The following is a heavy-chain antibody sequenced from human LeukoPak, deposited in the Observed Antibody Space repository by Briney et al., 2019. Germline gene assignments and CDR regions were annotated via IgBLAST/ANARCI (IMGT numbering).Heavy chain of an antibody. J-gene: IGHJ4*02. D-gene: IGHD5-18*01. Sequence: PGGSLRLSCAASGFTFSSYSVNCVRQAPGEGLEWVSSISTSSSYIYYADSVKGRFTISRDNAKNSLYLQMNSLRAEDTAVYYCARESDTVMVSGTYFDYWGQGTLVTVSP. CDR1: GFTFSSYS. V-gene: IGHV3-21*01. CDR2: ISTSSSYI. CDR3: ARESDTVMVSGTYFDY.